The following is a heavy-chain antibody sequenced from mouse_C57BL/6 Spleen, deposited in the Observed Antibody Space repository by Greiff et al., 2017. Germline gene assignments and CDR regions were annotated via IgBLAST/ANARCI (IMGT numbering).Heavy chain of an antibody. CDR1: GYTFTSYW. V-gene: IGHV1-69*01. CDR2: IDPSDSYT. Sequence: QVQLQQPGAELVMPGASVKLSCKASGYTFTSYWMHWVKQRPGQGLEWIGEIDPSDSYTNYNQKFKGKSTLTVDKSSSTAYMQLSSLTSEDAAVYYCERAEHYAMDYWGQGTSVTVSS. J-gene: IGHJ4*01. CDR3: ERAEHYAMDY.